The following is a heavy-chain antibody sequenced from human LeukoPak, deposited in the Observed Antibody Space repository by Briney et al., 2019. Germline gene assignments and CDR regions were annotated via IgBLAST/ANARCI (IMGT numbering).Heavy chain of an antibody. J-gene: IGHJ4*02. V-gene: IGHV3-53*01. CDR3: AREGDSSGYYYFDY. CDR2: IYSGGNT. Sequence: GGSLRLSCTVSGFTVSSNSMSWVRQAPGKGLEWVSFIYSGGNTHYSDSVKGRFTISRDNSKNTLYLQTNSLRADDTAVYYCAREGDSSGYYYFDYWGQGTLVTVSS. D-gene: IGHD3-22*01. CDR1: GFTVSSNS.